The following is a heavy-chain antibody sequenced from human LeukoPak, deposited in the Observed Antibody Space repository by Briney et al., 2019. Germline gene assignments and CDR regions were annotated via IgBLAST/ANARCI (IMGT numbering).Heavy chain of an antibody. CDR2: ISGSGGST. Sequence: GGSLRLSCAASGFTFSSYAMSWVRQAPGKGLEWVSAISGSGGSTHYADSVKGRFTISRDNSKNTLYLQMNSLRAEDTAVYYCAMSYSSSSVVAFDIWGQGTMVTVSS. J-gene: IGHJ3*02. D-gene: IGHD6-6*01. CDR3: AMSYSSSSVVAFDI. CDR1: GFTFSSYA. V-gene: IGHV3-23*01.